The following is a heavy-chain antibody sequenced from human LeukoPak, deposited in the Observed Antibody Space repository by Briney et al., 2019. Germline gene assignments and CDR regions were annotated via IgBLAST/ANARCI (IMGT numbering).Heavy chain of an antibody. D-gene: IGHD3-3*01. Sequence: SETLSLTCTVSGGSISSYYWSWIRQPAGKGLEWIGRIYTSGSTNYNPSLKSRVTMSVDTSKNQFSLRLSSVTAADTAVYYCAREGSRDFWSGPVYYFDYWGQGTLVTVSS. V-gene: IGHV4-4*07. CDR2: IYTSGST. J-gene: IGHJ4*02. CDR3: AREGSRDFWSGPVYYFDY. CDR1: GGSISSYY.